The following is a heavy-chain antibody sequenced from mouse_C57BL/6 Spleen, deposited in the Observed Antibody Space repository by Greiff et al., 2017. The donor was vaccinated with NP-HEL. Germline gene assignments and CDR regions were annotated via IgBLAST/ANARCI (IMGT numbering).Heavy chain of an antibody. CDR2: INPNNGGT. CDR1: GYTFTDYN. D-gene: IGHD1-1*01. J-gene: IGHJ4*01. V-gene: IGHV1-18*01. Sequence: EVQLQQSGPELVKPGASVKIPCKASGYTFTDYNMDWVKQSHGKSLEWIGDINPNNGGTIYNQKFKGKATLTVDKSSSTAYMELRSLTSEDTAVYYCARSGIYYYGSSPHYYAMDYWGQGTSVTVSS. CDR3: ARSGIYYYGSSPHYYAMDY.